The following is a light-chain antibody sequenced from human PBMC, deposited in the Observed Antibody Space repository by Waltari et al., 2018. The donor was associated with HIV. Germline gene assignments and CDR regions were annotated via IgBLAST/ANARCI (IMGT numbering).Light chain of an antibody. CDR3: QQYNNWPLT. CDR2: GAS. V-gene: IGKV3-15*01. Sequence: EIVMTQSPATLSVSPGESATLSCRASQSVRSDLAWYQQKPGQAPRVLVYGASTRATGVPARFGGSGSGTEFTLTISSLQSEDSAVYYCQQYNNWPLTFGGGTKVEIK. CDR1: QSVRSD. J-gene: IGKJ4*01.